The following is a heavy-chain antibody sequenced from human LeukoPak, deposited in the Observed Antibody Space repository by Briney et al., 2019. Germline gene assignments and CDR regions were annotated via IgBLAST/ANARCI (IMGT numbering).Heavy chain of an antibody. CDR1: GFTFSSYA. Sequence: PGGSLRLSCAASGFTFSSYAMHWVRQAPGKGLEYVSAISSNGGSTYYANSVKGRFTISRDNSKNTLYLQMGSLRAEDMAVYYCARAAIHYFGYWGQGTLVTVSS. J-gene: IGHJ4*02. D-gene: IGHD3-3*01. CDR2: ISSNGGST. V-gene: IGHV3-64*01. CDR3: ARAAIHYFGY.